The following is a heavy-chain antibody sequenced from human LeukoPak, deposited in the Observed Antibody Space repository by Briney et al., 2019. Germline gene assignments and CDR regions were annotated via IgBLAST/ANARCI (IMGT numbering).Heavy chain of an antibody. CDR1: GFTFITYG. CDR2: IWYDGSKE. Sequence: GGSLRLSCAASGFTFITYGMHWVRQAPGKGLEWVAVIWYDGSKEYYADSVKGRFTISRDNSKNTLYLQMNSLRAEDTAVYYCALELETAMVLDFWGQGTLVTVSS. V-gene: IGHV3-33*01. J-gene: IGHJ4*02. CDR3: ALELETAMVLDF. D-gene: IGHD5-18*01.